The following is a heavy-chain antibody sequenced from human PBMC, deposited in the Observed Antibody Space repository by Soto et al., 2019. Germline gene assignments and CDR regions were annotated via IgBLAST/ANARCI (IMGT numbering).Heavy chain of an antibody. CDR3: AREQRILSVRSLPHNGMDV. Sequence: SETLSLTCTVSGGSISSGGYYWSWIRQHPGKGLEWIGYIYYSGSTYYNPSLKSRVTISVDTSKNQFSLKLSSVTAADTAVYYCAREQRILSVRSLPHNGMDVWGQGTTVTVSS. CDR2: IYYSGST. J-gene: IGHJ6*02. CDR1: GGSISSGGYY. D-gene: IGHD2-15*01. V-gene: IGHV4-31*03.